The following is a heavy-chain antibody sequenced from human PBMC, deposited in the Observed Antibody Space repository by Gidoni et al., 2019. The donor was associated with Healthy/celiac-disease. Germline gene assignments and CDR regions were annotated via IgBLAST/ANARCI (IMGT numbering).Heavy chain of an antibody. V-gene: IGHV3-23*01. CDR2: ISGSGGST. CDR1: GVTFSRYA. CDR3: ASDIVVVVAATPLPYGMDV. Sequence: EVQLLESGGGLVQPGGSLRLSCAASGVTFSRYAMSWVRQAPGKGLEWCSAISGSGGSTYYADSVKGRFTISRDNSKNTLYLQMNSLRAEDTAVYYCASDIVVVVAATPLPYGMDVWGQGTTVTVSS. D-gene: IGHD2-15*01. J-gene: IGHJ6*02.